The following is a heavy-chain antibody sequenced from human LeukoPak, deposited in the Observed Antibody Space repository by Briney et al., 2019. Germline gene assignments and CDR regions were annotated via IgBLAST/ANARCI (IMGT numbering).Heavy chain of an antibody. V-gene: IGHV3-9*03. CDR3: AKDISWGSSSSGFDY. J-gene: IGHJ4*02. Sequence: SLRLSCAASGFTFDDYAMHWVRQAPGKGLEWVSGISWNSGSIGYADSVKGRFTISRDNAKNSLYLQMNSLRAEDMALYYCAKDISWGSSSSGFDYWGQGTLVTVSS. CDR2: ISWNSGSI. CDR1: GFTFDDYA. D-gene: IGHD6-6*01.